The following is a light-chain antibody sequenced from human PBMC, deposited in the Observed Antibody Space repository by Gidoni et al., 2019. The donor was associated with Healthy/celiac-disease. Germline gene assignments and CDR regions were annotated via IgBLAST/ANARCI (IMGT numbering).Light chain of an antibody. CDR1: QSISSW. CDR2: DAY. Sequence: IQMTQSSSHLSASVGDRVTITCRASQSISSWLAWYQQKPGKAPKLLIYDAYSLESGVPSRFSGSGSGTEFTLTISSLQPDDFATYYCQQYNSYSKFTFGPGTKVDIK. J-gene: IGKJ3*01. CDR3: QQYNSYSKFT. V-gene: IGKV1-5*01.